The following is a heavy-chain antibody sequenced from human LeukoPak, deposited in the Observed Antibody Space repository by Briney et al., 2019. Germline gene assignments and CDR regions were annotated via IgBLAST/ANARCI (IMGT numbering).Heavy chain of an antibody. D-gene: IGHD5-18*01. V-gene: IGHV3-21*01. J-gene: IGHJ3*02. CDR1: GFSVSDNY. Sequence: GGSLRLSCAASGFSVSDNYMSWVRQAPGKGLEWVSSISSSSSYIYYADSVKGRFTISRDNAKNSLYLQMNSLRAEDTAVYYCARMGITAMVFAFDIWGQGTMVTVSS. CDR2: ISSSSSYI. CDR3: ARMGITAMVFAFDI.